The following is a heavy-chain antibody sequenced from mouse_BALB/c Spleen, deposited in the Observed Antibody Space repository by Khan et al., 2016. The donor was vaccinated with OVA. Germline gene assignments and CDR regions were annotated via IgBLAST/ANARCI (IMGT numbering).Heavy chain of an antibody. CDR3: ARSVTITTVVATDFDY. D-gene: IGHD1-1*01. CDR1: GYSITSDYA. J-gene: IGHJ2*01. CDR2: ISYSGRT. Sequence: EVQLVESGPGLVKPSQSLSLTCTVTGYSITSDYAWNWIRQFPGNKLEWMGYISYSGRTSYNPSLKSRISITRDTSKTKFFLQLHSVTTADTATYYGARSVTITTVVATDFDYWGQGTTLTVSS. V-gene: IGHV3-2*02.